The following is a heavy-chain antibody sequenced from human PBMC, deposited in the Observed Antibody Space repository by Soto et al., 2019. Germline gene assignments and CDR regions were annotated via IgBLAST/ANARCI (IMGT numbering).Heavy chain of an antibody. J-gene: IGHJ5*02. V-gene: IGHV3-33*01. Sequence: VGSLRLSCAASGFTFSSYGMHWVRQAPGKGLEWVAVIWYDGSNKYYADSVKGRFTISRDNSKNTLYLQMNSLRAEDTAVYYCARDRIAAAGTSGWFDPWGQGTLVTVSS. CDR3: ARDRIAAAGTSGWFDP. CDR2: IWYDGSNK. D-gene: IGHD6-13*01. CDR1: GFTFSSYG.